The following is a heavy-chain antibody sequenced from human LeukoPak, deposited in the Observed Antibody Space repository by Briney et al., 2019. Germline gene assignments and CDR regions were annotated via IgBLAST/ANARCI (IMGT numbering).Heavy chain of an antibody. D-gene: IGHD4-11*01. Sequence: SETLSLTCTVSGDSISSFYWSWLRQPPGKGPEGMGSIYYSGSTYYNPSLKSRVTISVDTSKNQFSLKLSSVTAADTAVYYCARLAFDYNHYFDYWRQGTLVTVSS. J-gene: IGHJ4*02. CDR1: GDSISSFY. CDR2: IYYSGST. V-gene: IGHV4-39*01. CDR3: ARLAFDYNHYFDY.